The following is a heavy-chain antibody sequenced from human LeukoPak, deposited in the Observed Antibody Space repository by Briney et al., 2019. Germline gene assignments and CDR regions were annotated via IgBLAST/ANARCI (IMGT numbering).Heavy chain of an antibody. CDR3: AVSLVEAATYYFDN. CDR1: GGSINNSHYS. CDR2: IFYSGGS. Sequence: SETLSLTCTVSGGSINNSHYSWGWIRQPPGKGLEWIGNIFYSGGSYHNPSLKSRVTISADTSNNQFSLKLNSVTAADTAVYYCAVSLVEAATYYFDNWGQGTLVTVSS. D-gene: IGHD2-15*01. J-gene: IGHJ4*02. V-gene: IGHV4-39*07.